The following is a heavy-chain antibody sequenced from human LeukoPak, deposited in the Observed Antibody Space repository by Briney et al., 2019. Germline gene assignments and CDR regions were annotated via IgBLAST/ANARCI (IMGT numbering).Heavy chain of an antibody. CDR2: ISGNGHNT. CDR1: GFTFSSYP. D-gene: IGHD3-10*01. V-gene: IGHV3-64*01. J-gene: IGHJ4*02. Sequence: GGSLRLSCAASGFTFSSYPMHWVRQAPGKGLEYVSAISGNGHNTYYAKSVRGRFTISRDNSKNTLFLQMGSLRAEDMAVYYYARDSGLDFWGQGTLVTVSS. CDR3: ARDSGLDF.